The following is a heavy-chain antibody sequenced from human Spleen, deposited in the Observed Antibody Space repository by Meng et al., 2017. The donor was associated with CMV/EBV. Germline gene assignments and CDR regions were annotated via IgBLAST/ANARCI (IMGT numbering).Heavy chain of an antibody. CDR3: ASRVSTSFDY. CDR1: GFACSKYW. J-gene: IGHJ4*02. CDR2: IKTDGTST. Sequence: LSCAASGFACSKYWMHWVRQAPGKGLVWVSHIKTDGTSTTYADSVKGRFTVSRDNAKNALYLQMNGLRAEDTAVYYCASRVSTSFDYWGQGILVTVSS. D-gene: IGHD5/OR15-5a*01. V-gene: IGHV3-74*01.